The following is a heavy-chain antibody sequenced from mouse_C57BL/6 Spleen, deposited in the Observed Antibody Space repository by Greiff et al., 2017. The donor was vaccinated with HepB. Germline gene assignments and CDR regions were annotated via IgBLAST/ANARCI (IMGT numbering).Heavy chain of an antibody. CDR1: GYAFTSSW. V-gene: IGHV1-82*01. Sequence: QVQLQQSGPELVKPGASVKISYKASGYAFTSSWMNWVKQRPGKGLEWIGRIYPGDGDTNYNGKFKGKATLTADKSSSTAYMQLSSLTSEDSAVYFCASGTVVATWDAMDYWGQGTSVTVSS. D-gene: IGHD1-1*01. CDR3: ASGTVVATWDAMDY. J-gene: IGHJ4*01. CDR2: IYPGDGDT.